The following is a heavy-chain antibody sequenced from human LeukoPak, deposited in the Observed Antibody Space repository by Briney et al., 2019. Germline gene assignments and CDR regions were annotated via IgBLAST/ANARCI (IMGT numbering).Heavy chain of an antibody. J-gene: IGHJ4*02. CDR3: ARDNGYCSGGSCYSDQFDY. CDR1: GFTFSSDS. Sequence: GGSLRLSCAASGFTFSSDSMNWVRQARGKGLEWVSYISSSSSTIYYADSVKGRFTMSRDNAKNSLYLQMNSLRAEDTAVYYCARDNGYCSGGSCYSDQFDYWGQGTLVTVSS. V-gene: IGHV3-48*01. D-gene: IGHD2-15*01. CDR2: ISSSSSTI.